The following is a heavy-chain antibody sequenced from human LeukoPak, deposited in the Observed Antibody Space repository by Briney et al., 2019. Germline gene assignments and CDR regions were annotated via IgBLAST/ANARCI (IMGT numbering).Heavy chain of an antibody. CDR3: VRDDALGDNALDI. CDR1: GFTFSSYG. Sequence: PGGSLRLSCAASGFTFSSYGMHWVRQTPGKGLEWVAVILNDGSQEKYADSVKGRFTISRDNSKNTLFLQMNSLRAEDTAVYYCVRDDALGDNALDIWGQGTMVTVSS. V-gene: IGHV3-33*01. CDR2: ILNDGSQE. J-gene: IGHJ3*02. D-gene: IGHD3-16*01.